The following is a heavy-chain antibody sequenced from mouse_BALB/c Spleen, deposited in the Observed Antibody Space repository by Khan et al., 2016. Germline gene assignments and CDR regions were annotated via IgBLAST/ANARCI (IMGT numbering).Heavy chain of an antibody. CDR2: IRLKYNNYAT. Sequence: EVQLEESGGGLVQPGGSMKLSCVASGFTFRNYWMNWVRQSPEKGLEWVAEIRLKYNNYATYYAESVKGRFTISRDDYKSRVELHMNNLIAEDTGIYFCSRDGYLDYWGQGTTLTVSS. V-gene: IGHV6-6*02. CDR1: GFTFRNYW. D-gene: IGHD2-3*01. J-gene: IGHJ2*01. CDR3: SRDGYLDY.